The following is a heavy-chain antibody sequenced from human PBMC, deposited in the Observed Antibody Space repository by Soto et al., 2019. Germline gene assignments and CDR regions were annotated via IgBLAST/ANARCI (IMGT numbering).Heavy chain of an antibody. J-gene: IGHJ3*02. CDR1: GFTFSSYG. V-gene: IGHV3-30*18. CDR2: ISYDGSNK. D-gene: IGHD3-22*01. Sequence: QVQLVESGGGVVQPGRSLRLSCAASGFTFSSYGMHWVRQAPGKGLEWVAVISYDGSNKYYADSVKGRFTISRDNSKNTLYLQMNSLRAEDTAVYYCAKDTGDSSGYLDAFEIWGQGTMVTVSS. CDR3: AKDTGDSSGYLDAFEI.